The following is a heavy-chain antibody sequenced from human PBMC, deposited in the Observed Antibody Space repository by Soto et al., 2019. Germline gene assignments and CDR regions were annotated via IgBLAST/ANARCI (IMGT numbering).Heavy chain of an antibody. CDR2: IYYSGST. CDR3: ARADDFSERFDY. D-gene: IGHD4-4*01. CDR1: GGSISSGDLY. Sequence: PSETLSLTCTVSGGSISSGDLYWIWIRQPPGKGLELIGNIYYSGSTYYNPSLRSRAIMSVDTSQNQFSLKLSSLTAADTAVYFCARADDFSERFDYWGQGALVTVSS. J-gene: IGHJ4*02. V-gene: IGHV4-30-4*01.